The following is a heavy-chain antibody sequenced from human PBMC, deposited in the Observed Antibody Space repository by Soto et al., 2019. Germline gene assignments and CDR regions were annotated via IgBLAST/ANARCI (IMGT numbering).Heavy chain of an antibody. V-gene: IGHV2-5*02. CDR3: ARYVVVVAATLNWFDP. J-gene: IGHJ5*02. Sequence: SGPTLVNPTQTLTLTCTFSGFSLSTSGVGVGWIRQPPGKALEWLALIYWDDDKRYSPSLKSGLTITKDTSKNQVVLTMTNMDPVDTATYYCARYVVVVAATLNWFDPWGQGTLVTVSS. CDR2: IYWDDDK. CDR1: GFSLSTSGVG. D-gene: IGHD2-15*01.